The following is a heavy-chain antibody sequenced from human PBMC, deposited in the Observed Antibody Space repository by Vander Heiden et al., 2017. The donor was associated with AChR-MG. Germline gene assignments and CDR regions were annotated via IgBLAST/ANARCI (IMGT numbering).Heavy chain of an antibody. CDR1: GYTLTELS. CDR3: ATLRAYCSGGSCYREFDH. Sequence: QALLVQSGAEVKKPGASVKVSCKVSGYTLTELSMHWVPQAPGKGLEWMGGFDPEDGETIYAQKFQGRVTLTEDTSTDTAYMELSSLRSDDTAVYYCATLRAYCSGGSCYREFDHWGQGTLVTVSS. CDR2: FDPEDGET. V-gene: IGHV1-24*01. J-gene: IGHJ4*02. D-gene: IGHD2-15*01.